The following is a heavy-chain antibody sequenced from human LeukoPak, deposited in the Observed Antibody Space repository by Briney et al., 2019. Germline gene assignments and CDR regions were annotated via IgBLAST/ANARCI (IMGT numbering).Heavy chain of an antibody. Sequence: PSETLSLTCAVYGGSFSGYYWSWIRQPPGKGLEWIGEINHSGSTNYNPSLKSRVTISVDTSKNQFSLKLSSVTAADTAVYYCARGAQFYYFDYWGQGTLVTVSS. CDR1: GGSFSGYY. CDR2: INHSGST. J-gene: IGHJ4*02. D-gene: IGHD7-27*01. V-gene: IGHV4-34*01. CDR3: ARGAQFYYFDY.